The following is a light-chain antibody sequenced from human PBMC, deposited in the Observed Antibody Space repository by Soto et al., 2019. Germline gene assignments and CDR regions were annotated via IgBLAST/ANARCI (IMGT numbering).Light chain of an antibody. CDR3: CSYAGSSTFLYV. CDR2: EGG. J-gene: IGLJ1*01. CDR1: SSDVGSYNL. V-gene: IGLV2-23*03. Sequence: QSVLAQPASVSGSPGQSITISCTGTSSDVGSYNLVSWYQQHPGKAPKLMIYEGGKRPSGVSNRFSGSKSGNTASLTISGLQAEDEADYYCCSYAGSSTFLYVFGTGTKVTVL.